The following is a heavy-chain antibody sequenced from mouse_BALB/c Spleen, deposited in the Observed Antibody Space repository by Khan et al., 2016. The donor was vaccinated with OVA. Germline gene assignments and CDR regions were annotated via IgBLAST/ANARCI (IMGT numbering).Heavy chain of an antibody. Sequence: QVQLKQSGAELVRPGASVKLSCKTSGYIFTSYWIHWVNQRSAQGLEGIARIYPGTDNTYYNAKLKDKATLTADKSSSTAYMQLSSLKSEDAAVYFWSIEEAWYYFDYWGQGTTLTVSS. V-gene: IGHV1-76*01. D-gene: IGHD3-2*02. CDR3: SIEEAWYYFDY. CDR1: GYIFTSYW. CDR2: IYPGTDNT. J-gene: IGHJ2*01.